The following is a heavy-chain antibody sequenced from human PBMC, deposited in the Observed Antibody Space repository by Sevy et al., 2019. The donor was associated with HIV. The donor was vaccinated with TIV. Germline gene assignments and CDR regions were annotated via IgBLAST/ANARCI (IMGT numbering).Heavy chain of an antibody. CDR3: AKEGGDIVLMVYAIENWFDP. Sequence: GGSLRLSCAASGFTFSSYAMSWVRQAPGKGLEWVSAISGSGGSTYYAGSMKGRFTISRDNSKKTLYLIMNGLRAEDTAVYYCAKEGGDIVLMVYAIENWFDPWGQGTLVTVSS. CDR2: ISGSGGST. V-gene: IGHV3-23*01. D-gene: IGHD2-8*01. J-gene: IGHJ5*02. CDR1: GFTFSSYA.